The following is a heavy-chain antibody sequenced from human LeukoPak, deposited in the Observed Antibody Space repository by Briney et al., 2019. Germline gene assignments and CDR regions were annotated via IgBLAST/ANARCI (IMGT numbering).Heavy chain of an antibody. Sequence: SQTLSLTCAVSGGSISSGEYSWNWIRQPPGRGLEWIGKVYHDGNPGYNPSLKSRVTVSVDKSGNQFSLNLNSVTAADTAVYYCARDGFIWRTNSNDGFDIWGQGTMVTVSP. J-gene: IGHJ3*02. V-gene: IGHV4-30-2*01. CDR1: GGSISSGEYS. D-gene: IGHD2/OR15-2a*01. CDR2: VYHDGNP. CDR3: ARDGFIWRTNSNDGFDI.